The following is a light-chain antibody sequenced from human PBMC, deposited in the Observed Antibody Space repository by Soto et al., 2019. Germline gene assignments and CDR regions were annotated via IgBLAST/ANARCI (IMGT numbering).Light chain of an antibody. Sequence: EIVLTQSPATLSLSPGERATLSCRASQSVSSYLAWYQQKPGQAPRLLIYDASNRATGIPARFSGSGSATDVTLTISSLEPEDFAVDYCQQRSNWPPTLTFGGGTKVEIK. V-gene: IGKV3-11*01. CDR1: QSVSSY. CDR2: DAS. J-gene: IGKJ4*01. CDR3: QQRSNWPPTLT.